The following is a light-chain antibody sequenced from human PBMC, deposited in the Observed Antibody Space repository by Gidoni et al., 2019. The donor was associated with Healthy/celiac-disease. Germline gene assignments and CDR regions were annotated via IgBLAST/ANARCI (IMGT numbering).Light chain of an antibody. V-gene: IGKV1-39*01. J-gene: IGKJ1*01. CDR3: QQSYSTPRT. CDR2: AAS. CDR1: QSISSY. Sequence: DIQMTQSPSSLSASVGDRVTITCRASQSISSYLNWYQQKPGKAPKLLLYAASSLQSGVPSRFSGSGSGTDFTLTISSLQPEDFATYYCQQSYSTPRTFXQXTKVEIK.